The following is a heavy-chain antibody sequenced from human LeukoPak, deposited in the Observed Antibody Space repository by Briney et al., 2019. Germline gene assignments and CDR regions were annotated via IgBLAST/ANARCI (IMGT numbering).Heavy chain of an antibody. CDR2: IKQDGSVK. V-gene: IGHV3-7*01. CDR1: GLTFSSHW. D-gene: IGHD6-13*01. J-gene: IGHJ4*02. CDR3: AKDLYSRGDY. Sequence: GGSLRLSCAASGLTFSSHWMSWVRQAPGKGLEWVANIKQDGSVKTYVDSVKGRFTISRDNAKNSLYLQMNSLRAEDTAVYYCAKDLYSRGDYWGQGTLVTVSS.